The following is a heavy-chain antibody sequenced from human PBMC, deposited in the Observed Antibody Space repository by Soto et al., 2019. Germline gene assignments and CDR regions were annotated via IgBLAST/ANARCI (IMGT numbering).Heavy chain of an antibody. V-gene: IGHV4-31*03. CDR1: GGSISSDAYY. D-gene: IGHD6-6*01. CDR2: ISSSGRT. Sequence: QVQLQESGPGLVKPSQTLSLTCTVSGGSISSDAYYWSWIRQHPGRGLEWIAYISSSGRTYYTPSLNSRLTMSLDTSNNLFSLRLTSVTAADTAVYYCARGSFSSSSSWFDPWGQGTLVTVSS. CDR3: ARGSFSSSSSWFDP. J-gene: IGHJ5*02.